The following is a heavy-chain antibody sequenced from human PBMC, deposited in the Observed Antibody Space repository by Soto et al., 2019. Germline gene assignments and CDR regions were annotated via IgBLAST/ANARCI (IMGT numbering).Heavy chain of an antibody. D-gene: IGHD6-19*01. CDR2: IIPILGIA. J-gene: IGHJ2*01. CDR3: ASLSGWTYWYFDL. CDR1: GGTFSSYT. Sequence: QVQLVQSGAEVKKPGSSVKVSCKASGGTFSSYTISWVRQAPGQGLEWMGRIIPILGIANYAQKFQGRVTITADKSTSTAYMELSSLSSEDTAVYYCASLSGWTYWYFDLWGRGTLVTVSS. V-gene: IGHV1-69*02.